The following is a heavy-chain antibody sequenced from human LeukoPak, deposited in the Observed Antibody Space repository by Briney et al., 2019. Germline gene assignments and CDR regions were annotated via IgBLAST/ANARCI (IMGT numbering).Heavy chain of an antibody. J-gene: IGHJ4*02. D-gene: IGHD6-6*01. CDR2: INPSGGST. Sequence: ASVKVSCKASGYTFSTYHIHWARQAPGQGLEWMGIINPSGGSTDYAQKFQGRVTMTRDMSTSTVYMELSSLRSEDTAVYYCARVASIGAIGDHWGQGTLVTVSS. CDR1: GYTFSTYH. CDR3: ARVASIGAIGDH. V-gene: IGHV1-46*01.